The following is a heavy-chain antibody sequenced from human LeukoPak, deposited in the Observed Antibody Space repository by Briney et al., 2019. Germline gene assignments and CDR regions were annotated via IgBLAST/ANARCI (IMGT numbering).Heavy chain of an antibody. J-gene: IGHJ5*02. V-gene: IGHV4-61*01. CDR2: IYYSGST. CDR1: GGSVSSGSYY. Sequence: SETLSLNCTVSGGSVSSGSYYWTWIRQPPGKGLVWIGYIYYSGSTNYNPSLRSRVTTSVDTSKNQVSLKLSSVTAADTAVYYCARAWDYYDSSGYPYNWFDPWGQGTLVTVSA. D-gene: IGHD3-22*01. CDR3: ARAWDYYDSSGYPYNWFDP.